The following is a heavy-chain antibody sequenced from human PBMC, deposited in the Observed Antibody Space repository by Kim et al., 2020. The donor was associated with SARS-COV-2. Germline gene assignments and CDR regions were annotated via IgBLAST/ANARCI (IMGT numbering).Heavy chain of an antibody. CDR2: IHKSGYNS. V-gene: IGHV3-11*04. J-gene: IGHJ3*02. D-gene: IGHD1-26*01. CDR1: GFTFSDFY. Sequence: GGSLRLSCAASGFTFSDFYMAWIRRAPGKGLECLSYIHKSGYNSYYADSVKGRFTISRDNANNLLYLQMNGLRAEDTAVYYCARDPDSGTSKAGAFDIWG. CDR3: ARDPDSGTSKAGAFDI.